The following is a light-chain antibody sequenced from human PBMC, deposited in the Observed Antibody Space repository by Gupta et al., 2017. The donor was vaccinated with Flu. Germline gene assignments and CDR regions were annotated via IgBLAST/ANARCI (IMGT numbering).Light chain of an antibody. CDR1: TSNIGSDY. CDR3: AAWDDSLSVWV. CDR2: RNN. Sequence: SGSTSNIGSDYVYWYQQLPGTAPKLLIYRNNQRPSGVPDRFSGSNSGTSASLAISGLRSEDEADYYCAAWDDSLSVWVFGGGTKLTVL. J-gene: IGLJ3*02. V-gene: IGLV1-47*01.